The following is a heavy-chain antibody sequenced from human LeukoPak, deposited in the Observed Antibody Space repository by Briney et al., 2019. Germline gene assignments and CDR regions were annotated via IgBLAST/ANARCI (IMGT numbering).Heavy chain of an antibody. CDR1: GGSTSSYY. J-gene: IGHJ4*02. CDR3: ARLEDDYSNRGAFDY. CDR2: IYYSGST. Sequence: SSETLSLTCTVSGGSTSSYYWSWIRQPPGKGLEWIGYIYYSGSTNYNPSLKSRVTISVDTSKNQFSLKLSSVTAADTAVYYCARLEDDYSNRGAFDYWGQGTLVTVSS. V-gene: IGHV4-59*08. D-gene: IGHD4-11*01.